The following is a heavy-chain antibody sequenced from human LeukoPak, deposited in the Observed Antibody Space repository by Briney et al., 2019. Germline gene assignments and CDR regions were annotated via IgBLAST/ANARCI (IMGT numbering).Heavy chain of an antibody. CDR2: IRSKAYGGTT. J-gene: IGHJ4*02. D-gene: IGHD4-17*01. CDR3: TRSLTTGLREGYYFDY. V-gene: IGHV3-49*04. Sequence: GSLRLSCTASGFPFGDYAMSWVRQAPGKGLEWVGFIRSKAYGGTTEYAASVKGRFTISRDDSKSIAYLQMNSLKTEDTAVYYCTRSLTTGLREGYYFDYWGQGTLVTVSS. CDR1: GFPFGDYA.